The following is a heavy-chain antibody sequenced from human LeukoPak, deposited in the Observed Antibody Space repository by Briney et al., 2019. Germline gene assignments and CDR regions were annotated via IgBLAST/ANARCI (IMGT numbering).Heavy chain of an antibody. CDR1: GYTLTELS. CDR3: ARDLYSSSWSKYYYYYYMDV. Sequence: ASVKVSCKVSGYTLTELSMHWVRQAPGKGLEWMGGFDPEDGETIYAQKFQGRVAMTEDTSTDTAYMELSSLRSEDTAVYYCARDLYSSSWSKYYYYYYMDVWGKGTTVTVSS. CDR2: FDPEDGET. J-gene: IGHJ6*03. V-gene: IGHV1-24*01. D-gene: IGHD6-13*01.